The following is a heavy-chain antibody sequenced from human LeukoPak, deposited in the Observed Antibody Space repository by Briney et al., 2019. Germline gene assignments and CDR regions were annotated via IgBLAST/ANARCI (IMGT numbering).Heavy chain of an antibody. CDR2: IIPIFGTA. CDR1: GGTFSSYA. J-gene: IGHJ3*02. Sequence: SVKVSCKASGGTFSSYAISWVRQAPGQGLEWMGGIIPIFGTANYAQKFQGRVTITADESTSTAHMELSSLRSEDTAVYYCARPRYCSSTSCPESDYRGAFDIWGQGTMVTVSS. CDR3: ARPRYCSSTSCPESDYRGAFDI. V-gene: IGHV1-69*13. D-gene: IGHD2-2*01.